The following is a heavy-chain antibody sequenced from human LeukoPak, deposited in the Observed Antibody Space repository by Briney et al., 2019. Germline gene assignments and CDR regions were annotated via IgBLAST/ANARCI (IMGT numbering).Heavy chain of an antibody. D-gene: IGHD1-1*01. Sequence: GGSLRLSCAASGLTFSSFAMSWGRQAPGKGLEWISGISGSGSTTYYADSVKGRFTISRDNSKNTLYLQMNSLRAEDTAVYYCAKDAWKRFDYWGHGTLVTVSS. CDR3: AKDAWKRFDY. V-gene: IGHV3-23*01. J-gene: IGHJ4*01. CDR1: GLTFSSFA. CDR2: ISGSGSTT.